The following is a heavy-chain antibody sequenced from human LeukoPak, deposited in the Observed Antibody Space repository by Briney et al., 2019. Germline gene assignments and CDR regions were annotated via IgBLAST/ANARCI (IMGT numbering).Heavy chain of an antibody. CDR3: ARDVGSYSRNLYYFDY. J-gene: IGHJ4*02. V-gene: IGHV1-18*01. CDR1: GYXFTSYG. Sequence: AASVKVSCKASGYXFTSYGMSWVRQAPGRGLEWMGWISAYSNNTNYAQKFQGRVTMTTDTSTSTAYMELRSLTSDDTGVYYCARDVGSYSRNLYYFDYWGQGTLVTVSS. CDR2: ISAYSNNT. D-gene: IGHD5-18*01.